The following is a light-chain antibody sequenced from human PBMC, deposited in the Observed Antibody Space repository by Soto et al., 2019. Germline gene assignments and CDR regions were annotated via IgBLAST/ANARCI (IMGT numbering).Light chain of an antibody. V-gene: IGKV1-9*01. J-gene: IGKJ3*01. CDR2: VAS. CDR3: QQVNTLLFT. Sequence: DIHLTQSLSFLAASVGDRVTITCRASQDIRSYLGWYQQKPGKAPNLLIYVASTLQSGVPSRFSGSGSGTEFTLTISSLQPEDFATYYCQQVNTLLFTFGPGTKVEIK. CDR1: QDIRSY.